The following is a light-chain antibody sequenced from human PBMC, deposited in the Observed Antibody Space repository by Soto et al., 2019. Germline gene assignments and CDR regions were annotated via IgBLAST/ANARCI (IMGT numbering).Light chain of an antibody. J-gene: IGLJ3*02. Sequence: QSALTQPRSVSGSPGQSVTISCTGTSSDVGVYNYVSWYQQHPGKAPQLVIYDVSKRPSGVPDRFSGSKSGNTASLTISGRQAEDEADYYCCSYAGSSLWVFGGGTKLTVL. CDR2: DVS. CDR3: CSYAGSSLWV. V-gene: IGLV2-11*01. CDR1: SSDVGVYNY.